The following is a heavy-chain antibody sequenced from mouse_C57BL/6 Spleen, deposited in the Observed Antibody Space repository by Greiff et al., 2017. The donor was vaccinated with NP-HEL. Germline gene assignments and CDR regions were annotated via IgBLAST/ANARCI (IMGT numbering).Heavy chain of an antibody. CDR1: GYAFSSYW. Sequence: VQLQQSGAELVKPGASVKISCKASGYAFSSYWMNWVKQRPGKGLEWIGQIYPGDGDTNYNGKFKGKATLTADKSSSTAYMQLSSLTSEDSAVYFCARGRLRFYYFDYWGQGTTLTVSS. CDR3: ARGRLRFYYFDY. CDR2: IYPGDGDT. V-gene: IGHV1-80*01. D-gene: IGHD1-1*01. J-gene: IGHJ2*01.